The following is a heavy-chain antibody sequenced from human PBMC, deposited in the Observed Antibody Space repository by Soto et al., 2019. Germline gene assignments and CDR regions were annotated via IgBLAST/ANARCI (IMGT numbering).Heavy chain of an antibody. CDR2: ISYDGTNK. J-gene: IGHJ4*02. CDR3: ARDGVGGNYPYYFEY. D-gene: IGHD1-7*01. Sequence: PGGSLRLSCAASGFAYSTYAMHWVSQAPGKGLEWVAFISYDGTNKYYADSVKGRFTISRDNSKNTLYLQMNSLKTEDTAVFYCARDGVGGNYPYYFEYWGQGTLVTVSS. CDR1: GFAYSTYA. V-gene: IGHV3-30-3*01.